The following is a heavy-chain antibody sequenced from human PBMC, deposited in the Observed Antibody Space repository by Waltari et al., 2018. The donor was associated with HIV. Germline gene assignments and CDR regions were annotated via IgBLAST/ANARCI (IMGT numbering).Heavy chain of an antibody. J-gene: IGHJ5*02. CDR3: ARRPFDCSSTSCWRFDP. CDR2: IDPGDSDT. CDR1: GYSFTTYW. V-gene: IGHV5-51*01. Sequence: EVQLVQSGAEVKKPGESLKISCKGSGYSFTTYWIDWVGQMPGKGLEWMGIIDPGDSDTRYSPSFQGQVTISADKSISTAYLQWSSLKASDTAMYYCARRPFDCSSTSCWRFDPWGQGTLVTVSS. D-gene: IGHD2-2*01.